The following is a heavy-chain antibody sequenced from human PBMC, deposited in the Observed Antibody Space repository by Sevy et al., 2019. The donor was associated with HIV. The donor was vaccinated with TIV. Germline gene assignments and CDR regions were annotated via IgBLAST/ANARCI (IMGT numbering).Heavy chain of an antibody. CDR1: GFTFSSYS. CDR2: ISSSSTI. J-gene: IGHJ4*02. V-gene: IGHV3-48*01. D-gene: IGHD1-26*01. Sequence: GGSLRLSCAASGFTFSSYSMDWVRQAPGKGLEWVSYISSSSTIYYADSVKGRFTISRDNAKNSLYLQMNSLRAEDTAVYYCTRDDSVGATDFDYWGQGTLVTVSS. CDR3: TRDDSVGATDFDY.